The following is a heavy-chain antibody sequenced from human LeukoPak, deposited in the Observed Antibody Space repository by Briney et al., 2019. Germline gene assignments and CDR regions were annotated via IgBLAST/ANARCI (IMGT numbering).Heavy chain of an antibody. Sequence: ASVKVSCKASGYTFTGYYMHWVRQAPGQGLEWMGRISPNSGGTNYAQKFQGRVTMTRDTSISTAYMELSRLRSDDTAVYYCARLHIVVVPAANDYWGQGTLVTVSS. V-gene: IGHV1-2*06. J-gene: IGHJ4*02. D-gene: IGHD2-2*01. CDR3: ARLHIVVVPAANDY. CDR1: GYTFTGYY. CDR2: ISPNSGGT.